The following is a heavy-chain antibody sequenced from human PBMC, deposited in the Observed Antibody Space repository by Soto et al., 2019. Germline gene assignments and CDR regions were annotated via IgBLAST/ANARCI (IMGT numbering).Heavy chain of an antibody. D-gene: IGHD3-10*01. J-gene: IGHJ4*02. CDR2: ISYDGSNK. CDR1: GFTFSSYG. V-gene: IGHV3-30*18. CDR3: AKDHTYYYGSGNPH. Sequence: PGGSLRLSCAASGFTFSSYGMHWVRQAPGKGLEWVAVISYDGSNKYYADSVKGRFTISRDNSKNTLYLQMNSLRAEDTAVYYCAKDHTYYYGSGNPHWGQGTLVTVSS.